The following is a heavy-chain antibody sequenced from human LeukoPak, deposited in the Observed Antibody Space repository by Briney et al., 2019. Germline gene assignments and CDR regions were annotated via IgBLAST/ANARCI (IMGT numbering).Heavy chain of an antibody. CDR3: AGVGSSSWYSLNN. CDR1: GYSISSGYY. J-gene: IGHJ4*02. Sequence: SETLSLTCNVSGYSISSGYYWGWIRQPPGKGLQWIGTIYHSGSTYYNPSLKSRVTISVDTSKNQFSLKLSSVTAADTAVYYCAGVGSSSWYSLNNWGQGTLVTVSS. D-gene: IGHD6-13*01. V-gene: IGHV4-38-2*02. CDR2: IYHSGST.